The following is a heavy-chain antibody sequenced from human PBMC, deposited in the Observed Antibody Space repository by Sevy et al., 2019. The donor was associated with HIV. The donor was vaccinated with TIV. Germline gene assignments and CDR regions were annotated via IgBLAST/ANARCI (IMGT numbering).Heavy chain of an antibody. D-gene: IGHD3-10*01. CDR3: ARDGVPRWFGESPSNWFDP. J-gene: IGHJ5*02. CDR1: GFTFSSYA. CDR2: ISYDGSNK. V-gene: IGHV3-30-3*01. Sequence: GGSLRLSCAASGFTFSSYAMHWVRQAPGKGLEWAAVISYDGSNKYYADSVKGRFTISRDNSKNTLYLQMNSRRAEDTAVYYCARDGVPRWFGESPSNWFDPWGQGTLVTVSS.